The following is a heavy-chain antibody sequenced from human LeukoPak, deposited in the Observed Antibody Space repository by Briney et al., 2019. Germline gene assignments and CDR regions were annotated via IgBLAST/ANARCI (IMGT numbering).Heavy chain of an antibody. CDR3: ARDPNRQGIDI. V-gene: IGHV3-11*04. Sequence: GGSLRLSCAASGFTFSDHYMTWIRQAPGKGLDWVSYISGTSSTIYYADSVKGRFTISRDNTKKSLYLQMNSLRAEDTAVYYCARDPNRQGIDIWGQGTLVTVSS. J-gene: IGHJ4*02. CDR1: GFTFSDHY. D-gene: IGHD1/OR15-1a*01. CDR2: ISGTSSTI.